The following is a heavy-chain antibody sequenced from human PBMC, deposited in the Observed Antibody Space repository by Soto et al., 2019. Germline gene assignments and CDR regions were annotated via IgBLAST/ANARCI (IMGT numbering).Heavy chain of an antibody. V-gene: IGHV4-59*01. CDR3: AREHGFSYGLNYFDP. D-gene: IGHD5-18*01. CDR2: IYDSGST. Sequence: QVQLQESGPGLVKPSETLSLTCTVSGGSINNYYWSWIRQPPGKGLEWIGYIYDSGSTNYNPSLTSRVTMSVDTSKTQFSLNLSSVTAADTAVYYCAREHGFSYGLNYFDPWGQGTLVTVSS. CDR1: GGSINNYY. J-gene: IGHJ5*02.